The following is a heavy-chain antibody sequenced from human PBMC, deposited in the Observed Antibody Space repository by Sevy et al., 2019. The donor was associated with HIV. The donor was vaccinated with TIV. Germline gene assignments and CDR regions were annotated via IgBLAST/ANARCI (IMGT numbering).Heavy chain of an antibody. CDR3: ARGRVGATTSYYSDY. D-gene: IGHD1-26*01. CDR1: GFTFCSYA. CDR2: IWHDGSQK. J-gene: IGHJ4*02. V-gene: IGHV3-33*01. Sequence: GGSLRLSCPASGFTFCSYAMHWVRQAPGKGLEWVGFIWHDGSQKYYADSVRGRFTFSRDNSKNTLFLQVSSLRAEDTAVYYCARGRVGATTSYYSDYWGQGTLVTVSS.